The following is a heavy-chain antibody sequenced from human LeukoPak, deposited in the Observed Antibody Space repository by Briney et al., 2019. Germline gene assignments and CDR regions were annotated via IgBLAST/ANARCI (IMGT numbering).Heavy chain of an antibody. V-gene: IGHV4-31*03. D-gene: IGHD3-3*01. CDR2: IYYSGST. CDR3: ARGLRYYDFWSGYYGYYFDY. J-gene: IGHJ4*02. Sequence: SETLSLTCTVSGGSISSGGYYWSWIRQHPGKGLEWIGYIYYSGSTYYNPSLKSRVTISVDTSKNQFSLKLSSVTAADTAVYYCARGLRYYDFWSGYYGYYFDYWGQGTLVTVSS. CDR1: GGSISSGGYY.